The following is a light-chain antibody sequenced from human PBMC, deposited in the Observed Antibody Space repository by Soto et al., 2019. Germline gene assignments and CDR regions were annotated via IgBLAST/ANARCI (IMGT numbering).Light chain of an antibody. Sequence: EIVLTRSPGTLSLSPGERAILSCRGTRSVASRNLAWYQQKPGQAPRLLIYAASSRASRIPDRFSGSGSGTDFTLTISGLEPEDFAVYYCQQFGTSLWTFGQGTKVDIK. CDR3: QQFGTSLWT. CDR1: RSVASRN. V-gene: IGKV3-20*01. J-gene: IGKJ1*01. CDR2: AAS.